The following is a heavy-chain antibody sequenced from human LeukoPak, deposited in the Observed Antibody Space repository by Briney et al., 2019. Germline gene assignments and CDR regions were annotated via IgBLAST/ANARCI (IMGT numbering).Heavy chain of an antibody. CDR3: ARRRGWKQQLVYFDY. Sequence: SETLSLTCTVSGGSITTFYWSWIRQPPGKGLEWIAYMFHSGTPRYNPSLQSRVTISADTSKNQLSLNVRSTTAADTAVYYCARRRGWKQQLVYFDYWGQGTLATVSS. J-gene: IGHJ4*02. V-gene: IGHV4-59*08. D-gene: IGHD6-13*01. CDR2: MFHSGTP. CDR1: GGSITTFY.